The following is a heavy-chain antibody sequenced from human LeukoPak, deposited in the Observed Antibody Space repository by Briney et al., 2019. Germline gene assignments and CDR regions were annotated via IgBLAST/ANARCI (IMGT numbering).Heavy chain of an antibody. J-gene: IGHJ5*02. Sequence: SETLSLTCTVSGGSISSSSYYWGWIRQPPGKGLEWIGSIYYSGSTYYNPSLKSRVTISVDTSKNQFSLKLSSVTAADTAVYYCAGQGKDYYGSGSPRQNWFDPWGQGTLVTVSS. CDR3: AGQGKDYYGSGSPRQNWFDP. D-gene: IGHD3-10*01. CDR2: IYYSGST. V-gene: IGHV4-39*01. CDR1: GGSISSSSYY.